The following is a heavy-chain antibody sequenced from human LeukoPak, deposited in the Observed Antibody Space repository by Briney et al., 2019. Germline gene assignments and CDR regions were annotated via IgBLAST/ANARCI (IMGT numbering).Heavy chain of an antibody. V-gene: IGHV3-7*01. Sequence: GGSLRLSCAASGFTFSTYWMTWVRQAPGGGLEWVANIKQEGSEKYYVDSVKGRFTISSDHAKNSLFLQMNSLRVEDTAVYYCARENIEYCSSASCYGVGRYYYYMDVWGKGTTVTVSS. CDR2: IKQEGSEK. CDR3: ARENIEYCSSASCYGVGRYYYYMDV. J-gene: IGHJ6*03. CDR1: GFTFSTYW. D-gene: IGHD2-2*01.